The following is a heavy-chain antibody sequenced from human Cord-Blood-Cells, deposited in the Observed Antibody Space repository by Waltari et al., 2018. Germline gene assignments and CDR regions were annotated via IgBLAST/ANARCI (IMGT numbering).Heavy chain of an antibody. CDR2: INHRGST. CDR3: ASGVPASYYYDSSGSFDY. D-gene: IGHD3-22*01. Sequence: QAQLQQSGAGLLKPSETLSLTCAFYGGSFSGYYWLLIRQPPGKGLEWIGEINHRGSTNYNRSLKSRVTISVDTSKNRFSLKLSSVTAADTAVYYCASGVPASYYYDSSGSFDYWGQGTLVTVSS. V-gene: IGHV4-34*01. CDR1: GGSFSGYY. J-gene: IGHJ4*02.